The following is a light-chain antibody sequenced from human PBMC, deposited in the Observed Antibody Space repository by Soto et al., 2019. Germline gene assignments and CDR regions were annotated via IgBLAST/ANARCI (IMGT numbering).Light chain of an antibody. CDR1: SSDVGGYNY. CDR2: DVS. Sequence: QSVLTQPASVSGCPGQSITISCTGTSSDVGGYNYVSWYQQHPGKAPKLMIYDVSNRPSGVSNRFSGSKSANTASLTISGLQAEDEADYYCSSYTSSSTRVFGTGTKLTVL. V-gene: IGLV2-14*01. J-gene: IGLJ1*01. CDR3: SSYTSSSTRV.